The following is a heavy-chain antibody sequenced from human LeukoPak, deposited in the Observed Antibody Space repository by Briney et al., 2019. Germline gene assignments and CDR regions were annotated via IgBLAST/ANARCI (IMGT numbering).Heavy chain of an antibody. V-gene: IGHV4-59*01. Sequence: PSETLSLTCTVSGGSINSYYWSWIRQPPGKGLEWVGYIYYSGSTNYNPSLKSRVTISVHTSKNQFSLKLSSVTAADTAVYYCARLTGYSSESWFDPWGQGTLVTVSS. J-gene: IGHJ5*02. CDR2: IYYSGST. CDR3: ARLTGYSSESWFDP. D-gene: IGHD3-9*01. CDR1: GGSINSYY.